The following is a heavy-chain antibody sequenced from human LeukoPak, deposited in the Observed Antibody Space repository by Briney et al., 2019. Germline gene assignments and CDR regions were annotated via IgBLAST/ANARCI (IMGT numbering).Heavy chain of an antibody. J-gene: IGHJ3*02. CDR2: IKQDGGEK. D-gene: IGHD6-19*01. CDR3: ATSQTTSGRYGNAFDI. Sequence: PGGSLRLYCVASGFIFTSYWMSWVRQAPGKGLEWVANIKQDGGEKYYVDSVKGRFTISRDNAKNSLDLQMNNLRAEDTAVYYCATSQTTSGRYGNAFDIWGQGTTVTVSS. V-gene: IGHV3-7*01. CDR1: GFIFTSYW.